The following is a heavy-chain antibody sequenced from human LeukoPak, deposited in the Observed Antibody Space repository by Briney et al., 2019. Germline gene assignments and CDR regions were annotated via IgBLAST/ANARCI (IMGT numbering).Heavy chain of an antibody. V-gene: IGHV1-69*01. CDR1: GGTFSNYA. Sequence: SVKVSCKASGGTFSNYAISWVRQAPGQGLEWMGGIIPIFGTANYAQKFQGRDTITADESTSTAYMELSSLRSEDTAVYCCASLGSGYYPFSVDYWGQGTLVTVSS. J-gene: IGHJ4*02. CDR2: IIPIFGTA. D-gene: IGHD3-3*01. CDR3: ASLGSGYYPFSVDY.